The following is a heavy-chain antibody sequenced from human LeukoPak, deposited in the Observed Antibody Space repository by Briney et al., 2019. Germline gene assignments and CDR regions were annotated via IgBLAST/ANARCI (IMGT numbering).Heavy chain of an antibody. CDR1: GFTFSSYW. Sequence: GGSLRLSCAASGFTFSSYWMHWVRQAPGEGLVWVSRINSDGSSTNYADSVKGRFTISRDNAKNTLYLQMNSLRAEDAAVYYCANSGYSNNWFDPWGQGTLVTVSS. D-gene: IGHD3-22*01. CDR3: ANSGYSNNWFDP. V-gene: IGHV3-74*01. CDR2: INSDGSST. J-gene: IGHJ5*02.